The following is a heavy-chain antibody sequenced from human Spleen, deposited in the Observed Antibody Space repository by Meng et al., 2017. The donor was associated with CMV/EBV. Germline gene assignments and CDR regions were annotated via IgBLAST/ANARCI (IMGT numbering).Heavy chain of an antibody. Sequence: SVQVSCKASGGTFSSYAISWVRQAPGQGLEWMGGIIPILGIANYAQKFQGRVTITADKSTSTAYMELSSLRSEDTAVYYCASSEGSCGGDCPDWFDPWGQGTLVTVSS. CDR3: ASSEGSCGGDCPDWFDP. CDR2: IIPILGIA. V-gene: IGHV1-69*10. D-gene: IGHD2-21*01. CDR1: GGTFSSYA. J-gene: IGHJ5*02.